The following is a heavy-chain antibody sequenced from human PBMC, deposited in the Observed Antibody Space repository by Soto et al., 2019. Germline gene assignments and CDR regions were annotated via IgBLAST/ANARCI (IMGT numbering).Heavy chain of an antibody. CDR3: AKVEWTYGSVSDI. D-gene: IGHD4-17*01. CDR2: ISHSGGSV. V-gene: IGHV3-23*01. J-gene: IGHJ3*02. Sequence: DVQLLESGGGLVQPGGSLRLSRAASGFTFSSFAMSWVRQAPGKGLEWVSGISHSGGSVNYADSVKGRFTISRDNSKNTLSREMNSLRAEDTALYYCAKVEWTYGSVSDIWGQGTMVTVSS. CDR1: GFTFSSFA.